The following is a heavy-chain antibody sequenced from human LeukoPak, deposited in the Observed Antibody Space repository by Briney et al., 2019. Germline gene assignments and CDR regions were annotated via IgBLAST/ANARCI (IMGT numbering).Heavy chain of an antibody. CDR1: GFTFSSYW. Sequence: PGGSLRLSCAASGFTFSSYWMSWVRQAPGKGLEWVAVISYDGSNKYYADSVKGRFTISRDNSKNTLYLQMNSLRAEDTAVYYCAKPGPDYYDSSGYYSLDLFDYWGQGTLVTVSS. J-gene: IGHJ4*02. D-gene: IGHD3-22*01. V-gene: IGHV3-30*18. CDR2: ISYDGSNK. CDR3: AKPGPDYYDSSGYYSLDLFDY.